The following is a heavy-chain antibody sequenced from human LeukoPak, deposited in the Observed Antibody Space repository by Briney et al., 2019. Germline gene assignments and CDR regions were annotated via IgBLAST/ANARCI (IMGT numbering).Heavy chain of an antibody. CDR1: GFSLSTSGMC. V-gene: IGHV2-70*11. J-gene: IGHJ4*02. CDR2: IDWDDDK. CDR3: SRILYDNRYFDY. D-gene: IGHD3-22*01. Sequence: SGPALVKPTQTLTLTCTFSGFSLSTSGMCVNWIRQPPGKALEWLARIDWDDDKYYSTSLQTRLTISKDTYKNQVVLTMTNMDPVDTATYYCSRILYDNRYFDYWGQGTLVTVSS.